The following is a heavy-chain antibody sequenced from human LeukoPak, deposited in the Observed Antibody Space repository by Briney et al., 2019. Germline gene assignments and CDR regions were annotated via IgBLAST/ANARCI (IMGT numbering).Heavy chain of an antibody. CDR1: GGSIRSSVYY. Sequence: TSETLSLTCTVSGGSIRSSVYYWGWVRQSPGKGLEWIGSIYDGGNNYFNPSLKSRFTISMDTSKNHFSLRLSSVTAADTAIYYCVRDDRMNWFDPWGQGTLVSVSS. J-gene: IGHJ5*02. CDR2: IYDGGNN. CDR3: VRDDRMNWFDP. V-gene: IGHV4-39*07.